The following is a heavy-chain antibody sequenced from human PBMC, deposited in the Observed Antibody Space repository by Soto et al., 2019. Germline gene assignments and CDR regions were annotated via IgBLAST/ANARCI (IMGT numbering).Heavy chain of an antibody. Sequence: TSETLSLTCTVSGGSISNYYWSWIRQPPGKGLEWIGYIYNSGSTNYNPSLKSRVTISVDTSKNQFSLRLSSVTAADTAVYYCARQVPYYDILTGYSSNWFDPWGQGTWSPSPQ. J-gene: IGHJ5*02. CDR1: GGSISNYY. D-gene: IGHD3-9*01. CDR2: IYNSGST. CDR3: ARQVPYYDILTGYSSNWFDP. V-gene: IGHV4-59*08.